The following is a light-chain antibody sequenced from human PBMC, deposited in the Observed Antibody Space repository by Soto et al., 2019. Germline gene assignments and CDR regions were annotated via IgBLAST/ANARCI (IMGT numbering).Light chain of an antibody. V-gene: IGLV1-51*01. CDR2: DNS. Sequence: QSGLTQPPSVSAAPGQKVTISCSGGISNIGNNYVAWYQQFPGTAPRRIIYDNSKRASGIPDRFSGSKSGTSATLVITGLQTGDEADYYCGTWDSRLSAVFGTGTKVTVL. CDR3: GTWDSRLSAV. J-gene: IGLJ1*01. CDR1: ISNIGNNY.